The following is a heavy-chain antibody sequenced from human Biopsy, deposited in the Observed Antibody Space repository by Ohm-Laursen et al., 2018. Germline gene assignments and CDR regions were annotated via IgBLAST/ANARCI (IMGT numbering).Heavy chain of an antibody. CDR3: ATEVVPAGIRRHWLDP. J-gene: IGHJ5*02. CDR1: GVTLSGYS. Sequence: SRRLSCSASGVTLSGYSMNWVRQAPGKGLEWVSSIRASSSYIYYADSVKGRFTVSKENGKNSLYLHMNSLRAEDTAVYYGATEVVPAGIRRHWLDPWGQGTLVTVSS. V-gene: IGHV3-21*01. D-gene: IGHD2-2*01. CDR2: IRASSSYI.